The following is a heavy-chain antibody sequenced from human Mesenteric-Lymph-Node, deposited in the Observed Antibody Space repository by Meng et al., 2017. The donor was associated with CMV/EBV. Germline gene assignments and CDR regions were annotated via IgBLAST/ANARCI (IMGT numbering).Heavy chain of an antibody. V-gene: IGHV4-34*01. CDR2: INHSGST. J-gene: IGHJ1*01. CDR3: ARGRRYCSSTSCYTLRYFQH. CDR1: GGSFSGYY. Sequence: SETLSLTCAVYGGSFSGYYWSWIRQPPGKGLEWIGEINHSGSTNYNPSLKSRVTISVDTSKNQFSLKLSSVTAADTAVYYCARGRRYCSSTSCYTLRYFQHWGQGTLVTVSS. D-gene: IGHD2-2*02.